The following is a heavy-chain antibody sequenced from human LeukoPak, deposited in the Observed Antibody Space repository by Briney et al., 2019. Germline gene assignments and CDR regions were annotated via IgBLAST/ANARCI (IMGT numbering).Heavy chain of an antibody. CDR2: IIPIFGTA. D-gene: IGHD6-19*01. CDR1: GGTFSSYA. V-gene: IGHV1-69*13. Sequence: SVKVSCKASGGTFSSYAISWVRQAPGQGLEWMGGIIPIFGTANYAQKFQGRVTITADESTSTAYMELSSLRFEDTAVYYCARLWGIAVAGIYYFDYWGQGTLVTVSS. J-gene: IGHJ4*02. CDR3: ARLWGIAVAGIYYFDY.